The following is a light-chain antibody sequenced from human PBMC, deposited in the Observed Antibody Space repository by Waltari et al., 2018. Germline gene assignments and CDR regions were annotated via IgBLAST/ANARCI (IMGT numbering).Light chain of an antibody. Sequence: QSALTQPRSVSASPGQSVTIPCTGINDDVGGYTYVSWYLQHPGQAPKLLIYDVNKRPSGLPDRFPGSSSGSTASLTIAGLQTEDEAHYYCCSYAGSRKVFGGGTKLTVL. V-gene: IGLV2-11*01. CDR3: CSYAGSRKV. CDR2: DVN. J-gene: IGLJ2*01. CDR1: NDDVGGYTY.